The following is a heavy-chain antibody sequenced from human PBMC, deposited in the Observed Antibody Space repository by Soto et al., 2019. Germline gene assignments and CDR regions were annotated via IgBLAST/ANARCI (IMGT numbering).Heavy chain of an antibody. J-gene: IGHJ4*02. D-gene: IGHD2-21*02. CDR1: GYTFTRYD. CDR2: MNPNSGNT. Sequence: ASVKLSCKASGYTFTRYDINWVRQATGQGLEWMGWMNPNSGNTGYAQKFQGRVTMTRNTSISTAYMELSSLRSEDTAVYYCARGGNGGDKFDYWGQGTLVTVSS. V-gene: IGHV1-8*01. CDR3: ARGGNGGDKFDY.